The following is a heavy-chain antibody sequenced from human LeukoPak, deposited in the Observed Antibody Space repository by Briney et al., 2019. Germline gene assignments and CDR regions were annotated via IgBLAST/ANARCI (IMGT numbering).Heavy chain of an antibody. Sequence: SETLSLTCTVSGGSISSYYWSWIRQPPGKGLEWIGYIYYSGSTNYNPSLKSRVTISVDTSKSQFSLKLSSVTAADTAVYYCARAKRVDTAMVRSFDYWGQGTLVTVSS. CDR3: ARAKRVDTAMVRSFDY. V-gene: IGHV4-59*01. D-gene: IGHD5-18*01. CDR1: GGSISSYY. CDR2: IYYSGST. J-gene: IGHJ4*02.